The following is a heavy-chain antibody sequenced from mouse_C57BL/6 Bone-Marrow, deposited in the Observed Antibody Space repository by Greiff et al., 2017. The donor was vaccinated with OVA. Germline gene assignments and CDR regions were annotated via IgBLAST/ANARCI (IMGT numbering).Heavy chain of an antibody. J-gene: IGHJ3*01. D-gene: IGHD2-1*01. V-gene: IGHV1-5*01. Sequence: VQLQQSGTVLARPGASVKMSCKTSGYTFTSYWMHWVKQRPGQGLEWIGAIYPGNSDTSYHQKFKGKAKLTAVTPASTAYMELSSLTNEDAAVYYCTSNYSWFAYWGQGTLVTVSA. CDR1: GYTFTSYW. CDR2: IYPGNSDT. CDR3: TSNYSWFAY.